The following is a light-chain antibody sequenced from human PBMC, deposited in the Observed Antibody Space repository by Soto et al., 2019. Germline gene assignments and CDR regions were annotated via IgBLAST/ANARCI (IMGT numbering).Light chain of an antibody. V-gene: IGKV3-15*01. CDR2: GAS. Sequence: EIVLTQSPATLSVSPGERATLSCRATQSVGTNLAWYQQKPGHVPRLLISGASTRATDIPARFSGSGSGTEFTLTIRSLQPEDLEVYYCQKFDSWPITFGQGTRLEIK. CDR3: QKFDSWPIT. CDR1: QSVGTN. J-gene: IGKJ5*01.